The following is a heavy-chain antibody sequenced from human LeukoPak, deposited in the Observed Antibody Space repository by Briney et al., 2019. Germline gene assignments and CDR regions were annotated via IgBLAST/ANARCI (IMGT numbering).Heavy chain of an antibody. Sequence: SETLSLTCAVYGGSFSGYYWSWIRQPPGKGLEWIGETNHSGSTNYNPSLKSRVTISVDTSKNQFSLKLSSVTAADTAVYYCARATGRGSGSYYCDYWGQGTLVTVSS. CDR2: TNHSGST. CDR1: GGSFSGYY. J-gene: IGHJ4*02. V-gene: IGHV4-34*01. CDR3: ARATGRGSGSYYCDY. D-gene: IGHD1-26*01.